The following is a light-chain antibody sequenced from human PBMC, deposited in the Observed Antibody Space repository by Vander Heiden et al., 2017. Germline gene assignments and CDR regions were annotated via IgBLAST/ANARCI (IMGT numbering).Light chain of an antibody. J-gene: IGKJ4*01. Sequence: HAPSSLSASAGDRVTITCRASQSISSYLNWYQQKPGKAPKLLIYAASSLQSGVPSRFSGSGSGTDFTLTISSLQPEDFATYYCQQCYSTPHTFGGGTKVEIK. CDR2: AAS. CDR1: QSISSY. CDR3: QQCYSTPHT. V-gene: IGKV1-39*01.